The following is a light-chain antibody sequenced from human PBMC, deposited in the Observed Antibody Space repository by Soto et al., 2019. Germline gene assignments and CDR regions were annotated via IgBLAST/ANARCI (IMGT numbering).Light chain of an antibody. V-gene: IGKV2-30*01. CDR2: QVS. J-gene: IGKJ1*01. CDR3: MQDIYWPST. Sequence: DVVMTQSPLSLPVTLGQPASISSRSSQSLVYSDGNTYLHWFQQRPGQSPRRLIYQVSNRDSGVPDRFSGSGSGTDFTLKISRVEADDVGVYYCMQDIYWPSTFGQGTKVEIK. CDR1: QSLVYSDGNTY.